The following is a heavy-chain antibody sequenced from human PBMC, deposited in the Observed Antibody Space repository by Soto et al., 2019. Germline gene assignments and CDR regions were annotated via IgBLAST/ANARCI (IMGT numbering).Heavy chain of an antibody. V-gene: IGHV3-23*01. D-gene: IGHD3-22*01. Sequence: PGGSLRLSCAASGFTVSSYAMSWVRQAPGKGLEWVSAISGSGGSTYYADSVKGRFTISRDNSKNTLYLQMNSLRAEDTAVYYCARYSLYYYDSSGNPDAFDIWGQGTMVTVSS. J-gene: IGHJ3*02. CDR3: ARYSLYYYDSSGNPDAFDI. CDR1: GFTVSSYA. CDR2: ISGSGGST.